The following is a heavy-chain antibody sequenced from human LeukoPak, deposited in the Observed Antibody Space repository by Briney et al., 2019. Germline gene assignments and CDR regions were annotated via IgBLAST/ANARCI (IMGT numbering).Heavy chain of an antibody. Sequence: PGGSLRLPCAASGFTFSSYAMSWVRQAPGKGLEWVSAISGSGGSTYYADSVKGRFTISRDNSKNTLYLQMNSLRAEDTAVYYCAKTTSSSSWHKGFDYWGQGTLVTVSS. CDR1: GFTFSSYA. J-gene: IGHJ4*02. V-gene: IGHV3-23*01. D-gene: IGHD6-13*01. CDR2: ISGSGGST. CDR3: AKTTSSSSWHKGFDY.